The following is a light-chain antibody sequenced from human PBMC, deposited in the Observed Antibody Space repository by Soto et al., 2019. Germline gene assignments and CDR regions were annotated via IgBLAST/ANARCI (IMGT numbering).Light chain of an antibody. CDR3: QSYDSSLSGWV. CDR2: VNN. J-gene: IGLJ3*02. V-gene: IGLV1-40*01. CDR1: TSNIGAGYD. Sequence: QSVLTQPPSVSGAPGQRVTISCTGSTSNIGAGYDVHWYQQLPGTAPKLLIYVNNNRPSGVPDRFSGSKSGTSASLAFTGLQAEDEADYYCQSYDSSLSGWVFGGGTKLT.